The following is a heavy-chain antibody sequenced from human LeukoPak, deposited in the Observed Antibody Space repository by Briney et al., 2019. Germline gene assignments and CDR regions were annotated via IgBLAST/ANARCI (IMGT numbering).Heavy chain of an antibody. CDR2: INPDSDGT. Sequence: ASVKVSCKASGYTFTGYYIHWVRQAPGQGLEWMGWINPDSDGTSSAQKFQGRVTMTRDTSISTAYMELNRLRSDDTAVYYCARAGGGYSSGWGAFDIWGQGTMVTVS. V-gene: IGHV1-2*02. J-gene: IGHJ3*02. CDR1: GYTFTGYY. CDR3: ARAGGGYSSGWGAFDI. D-gene: IGHD5-18*01.